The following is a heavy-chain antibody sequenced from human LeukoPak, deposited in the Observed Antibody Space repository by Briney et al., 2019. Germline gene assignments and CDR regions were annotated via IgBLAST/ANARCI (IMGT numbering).Heavy chain of an antibody. J-gene: IGHJ4*02. CDR2: VSSGVHTL. Sequence: GGALRLSCAVSGLMFNTYDVNWVRQVPGRGLEGVSYVSSGVHTLCYADSVRGRFTVSRDSASNSVSLRMNSLRAEDTGTYQCVVLMNHWGQGTPVTVST. D-gene: IGHD1-14*01. CDR1: GLMFNTYD. CDR3: VVLMNH. V-gene: IGHV3-48*03.